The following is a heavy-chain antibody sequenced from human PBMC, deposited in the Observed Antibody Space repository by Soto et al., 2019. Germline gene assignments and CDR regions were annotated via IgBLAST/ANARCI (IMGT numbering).Heavy chain of an antibody. D-gene: IGHD3-9*01. J-gene: IGHJ6*02. CDR3: AKDSRYDILNGHAEDV. CDR1: GFTFSSYA. Sequence: GGSLRLSCAASGFTFSSYAMSWVRQAPGKGLEWVSAISGSGGSTYYADSVKGRFTISRDNSKNTLYLQMNSLRAEDTAVYYCAKDSRYDILNGHAEDVWGQGTTVTVSS. V-gene: IGHV3-23*01. CDR2: ISGSGGST.